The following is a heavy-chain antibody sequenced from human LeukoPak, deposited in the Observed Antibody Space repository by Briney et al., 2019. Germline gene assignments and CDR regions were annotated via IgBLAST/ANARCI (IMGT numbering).Heavy chain of an antibody. D-gene: IGHD2-2*01. J-gene: IGHJ4*02. V-gene: IGHV3-20*01. CDR3: ARDGLGYCSSTSCYETDY. CDR1: GFTLDDYG. CDR2: INWNGGST. Sequence: AGSLRLSCAASGFTLDDYGMSWVRPAPGQGLEWVSGINWNGGSTGYADSVKGRFTISRDNAKNSLYLQMNSLRAEDTALYDCARDGLGYCSSTSCYETDYWGQGTLVTVSS.